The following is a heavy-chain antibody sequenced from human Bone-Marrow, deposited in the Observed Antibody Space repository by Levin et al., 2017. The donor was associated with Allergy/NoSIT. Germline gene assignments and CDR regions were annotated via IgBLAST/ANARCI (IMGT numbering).Heavy chain of an antibody. CDR1: GGTFSSFV. Sequence: ASVKVSCKASGGTFSSFVITWVRQAPGQGLEWMGGFTPLFATPNYSQHFQGRITITADESASTAYMELSSLRLDDTAVYYCGRDPSPYCDAPLCYGSGFSNWGQGTLVTVSS. D-gene: IGHD2-21*01. CDR2: FTPLFATP. CDR3: GRDPSPYCDAPLCYGSGFSN. J-gene: IGHJ4*02. V-gene: IGHV1-69*13.